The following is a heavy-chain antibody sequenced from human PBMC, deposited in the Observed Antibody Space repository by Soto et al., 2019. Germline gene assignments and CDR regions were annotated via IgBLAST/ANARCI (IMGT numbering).Heavy chain of an antibody. Sequence: QVQLVESGGGVVQPGGSLRLSCAASGFTFSYYGFHWVRQAPGKGLEWVAVMHTGGNEKYYVDSVKGRFTVSRDDSRNMVYLEMSGLRAEDTAEYFCARDAATTGHYSHFDPWCRGALVAVS. J-gene: IGHJ5*02. CDR3: ARDAATTGHYSHFDP. CDR2: MHTGGNEK. V-gene: IGHV3-33*08. D-gene: IGHD3-9*01. CDR1: GFTFSYYG.